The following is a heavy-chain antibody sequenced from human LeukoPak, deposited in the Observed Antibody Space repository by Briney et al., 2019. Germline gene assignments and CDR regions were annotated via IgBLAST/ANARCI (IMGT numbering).Heavy chain of an antibody. Sequence: SETLSLTCTVSGGSISSNSYYWGWIRQPPGKTLEWIGSIYSSGSTYYNSSLKSRVIILIDTAKNHFSLNLSSVTAADTAVYYCARSDGYGLVGIWGQGTMVTVSS. J-gene: IGHJ3*02. CDR3: ARSDGYGLVGI. CDR1: GGSISSNSYY. CDR2: IYSSGST. D-gene: IGHD3-10*01. V-gene: IGHV4-39*07.